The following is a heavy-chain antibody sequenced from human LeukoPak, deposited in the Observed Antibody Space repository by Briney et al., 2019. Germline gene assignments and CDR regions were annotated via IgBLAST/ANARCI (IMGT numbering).Heavy chain of an antibody. Sequence: GGSLRLSCAASGFTVSSNYMSWVRQAPGKGLEWVSVIYSGGSTYYADSVKDRFTISRDNSKNTLYLQMNSLRAEDTAVYFCARVQYYYDSGSYHPTFDHWGQGTLVTVSS. CDR3: ARVQYYYDSGSYHPTFDH. D-gene: IGHD3-10*01. CDR2: IYSGGST. CDR1: GFTVSSNY. V-gene: IGHV3-66*01. J-gene: IGHJ4*02.